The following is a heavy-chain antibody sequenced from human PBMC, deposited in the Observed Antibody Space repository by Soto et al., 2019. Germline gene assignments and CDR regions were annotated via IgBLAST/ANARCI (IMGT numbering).Heavy chain of an antibody. CDR3: ASDPMVRRVPLDY. D-gene: IGHD3-10*01. CDR1: GFTFSDYY. Sequence: QVQLVESGGGLVEPGGSMRLSCEASGFTFSDYYMRWIRQVPGRGLECLSYVSSDGGFTHYAASVQGRFTISRDNTKNSLFLAMKGLRAEDTALSFCASDPMVRRVPLDYWGPGTLVTFSS. V-gene: IGHV3-11*06. J-gene: IGHJ4*02. CDR2: VSSDGGFT.